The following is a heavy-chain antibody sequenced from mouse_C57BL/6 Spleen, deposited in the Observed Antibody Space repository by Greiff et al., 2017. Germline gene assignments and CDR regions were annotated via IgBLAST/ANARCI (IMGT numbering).Heavy chain of an antibody. D-gene: IGHD1-1*01. CDR3: ARHRSTVVATGEFAY. V-gene: IGHV5-12*01. Sequence: EVMLVESGGGLVQPGGSLKLSCAASGFTFSDYYMYWVRQTPEKRLEWVAYISNGGGSTYYPDTVKGRFTISRDNAKNTLYLQMSRLKSEDTAMYYCARHRSTVVATGEFAYWGQGTLVTVSA. J-gene: IGHJ3*01. CDR2: ISNGGGST. CDR1: GFTFSDYY.